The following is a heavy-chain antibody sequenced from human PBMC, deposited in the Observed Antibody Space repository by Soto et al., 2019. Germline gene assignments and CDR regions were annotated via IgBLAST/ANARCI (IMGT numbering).Heavy chain of an antibody. CDR2: ISYDGSNK. D-gene: IGHD3-16*01. V-gene: IGHV3-30-3*01. CDR1: GFTFSSYA. Sequence: QVQLVESGGGVVQPGRSLRLSCAASGFTFSSYAMHWVRQAPGKGLEWVAVISYDGSNKYYADSVKGRFTISRDNSKNTLYLQMNSLRAEETAVYYCAREGGGRGAFDIWGQGTMVTVSS. J-gene: IGHJ3*02. CDR3: AREGGGRGAFDI.